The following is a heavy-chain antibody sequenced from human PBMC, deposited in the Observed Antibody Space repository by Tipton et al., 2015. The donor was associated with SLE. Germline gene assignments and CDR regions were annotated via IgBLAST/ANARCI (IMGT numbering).Heavy chain of an antibody. CDR3: ARDRDIVLEPVPIPPAFDI. CDR2: IFHSGST. CDR1: GGSFSTYY. J-gene: IGHJ3*02. V-gene: IGHV4-59*12. Sequence: TLSLTCTVSGGSFSTYYWSWIRQPPGKGLEWIGEIFHSGSTNYRPSLKSRVIISLDTSRNHFSLKLTSVTAADTAVYFCARDRDIVLEPVPIPPAFDIWGQGTTVTVSS. D-gene: IGHD2-8*02.